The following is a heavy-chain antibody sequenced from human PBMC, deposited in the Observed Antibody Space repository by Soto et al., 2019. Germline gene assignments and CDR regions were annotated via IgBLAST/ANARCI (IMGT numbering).Heavy chain of an antibody. D-gene: IGHD6-13*01. V-gene: IGHV4-39*01. Sequence: SETLSLTCTVSGGSISSSSYYWGWIRQPPGKGLEWIGSIYYSGSTYYNPSLKSRVTISVDTSKNQFSLKLSSVTAADTAVYYCARLRYSSSWTPLYYMDVWGKGTTVTVSS. J-gene: IGHJ6*03. CDR1: GGSISSSSYY. CDR3: ARLRYSSSWTPLYYMDV. CDR2: IYYSGST.